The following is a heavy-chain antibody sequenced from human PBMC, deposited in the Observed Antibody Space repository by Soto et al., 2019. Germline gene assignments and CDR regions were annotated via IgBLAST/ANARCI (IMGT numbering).Heavy chain of an antibody. D-gene: IGHD6-6*01. CDR1: GGSISSGGYY. CDR2: IYYSGST. V-gene: IGHV4-31*01. CDR3: ARAAPYYYGMDV. Sequence: QVQLQESGPGLVKPSQTLSLTCTVSGGSISSGGYYWSWIRQHPGKGLEWIGYIYYSGSTYYNPSPKRPVTIPVDTSKSQFSLKLSSVTAADTAVYYCARAAPYYYGMDVWGQGTTVTVSS. J-gene: IGHJ6*02.